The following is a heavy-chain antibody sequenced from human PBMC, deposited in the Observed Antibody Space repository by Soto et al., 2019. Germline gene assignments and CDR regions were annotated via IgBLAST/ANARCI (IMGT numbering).Heavy chain of an antibody. CDR3: AKVPGYDILTGYYIYYFDY. Sequence: GGSLRLSCAASGFTFSSYAMSWVRQAPGKGLEWVSAISGSGGSTYYADSVKGRFTISRDNSKNTLYLQMNSLRAEDTAVYYCAKVPGYDILTGYYIYYFDYWGQGTLVTVSS. CDR2: ISGSGGST. D-gene: IGHD3-9*01. V-gene: IGHV3-23*01. J-gene: IGHJ4*02. CDR1: GFTFSSYA.